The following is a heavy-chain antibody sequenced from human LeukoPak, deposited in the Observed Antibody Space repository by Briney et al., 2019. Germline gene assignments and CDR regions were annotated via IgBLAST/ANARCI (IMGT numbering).Heavy chain of an antibody. V-gene: IGHV4-61*02. CDR1: GGSISSGSYY. CDR2: IYTSGST. D-gene: IGHD6-19*01. CDR3: AISAWSFDY. Sequence: SQTLSLXCTVSGGSISSGSYYWSWIRQPAGKGLEWIGRIYTSGSTNYNPSLKSRVTISVDTSKNQFSLKVSSVTAADTAVYYCAISAWSFDYWGQGTLVTVSS. J-gene: IGHJ4*02.